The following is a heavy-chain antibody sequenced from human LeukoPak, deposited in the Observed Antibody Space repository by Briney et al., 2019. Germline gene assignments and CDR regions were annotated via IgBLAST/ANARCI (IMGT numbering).Heavy chain of an antibody. V-gene: IGHV4-59*01. CDR2: IYYSGST. CDR1: GGSISSYY. J-gene: IGHJ5*02. Sequence: SGTLSLTCTVSGGSISSYYWNWIRQPPGKGLEWIGYIYYSGSTDYNPSLKSRVTLSLDTSKNHFSLKLSSVTAADTAVYYCAPYCSGVTCYSVPWGQGTLVTVSS. CDR3: APYCSGVTCYSVP. D-gene: IGHD2-15*01.